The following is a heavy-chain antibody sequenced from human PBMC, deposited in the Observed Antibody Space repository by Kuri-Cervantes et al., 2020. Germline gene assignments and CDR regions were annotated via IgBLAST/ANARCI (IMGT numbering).Heavy chain of an antibody. Sequence: SETLSLTCTVSGGSISSSSYYWGWIRQPSGKGLEWIGSIYYSGSTYYNPSLKSRVTISVDTSKNQFSLKLSSVTAADTAVYYCARGQPYGDYPYYYYYMDVWGKGTTVTVSS. CDR2: IYYSGST. V-gene: IGHV4-39*07. CDR1: GGSISSSSYY. J-gene: IGHJ6*03. CDR3: ARGQPYGDYPYYYYYMDV. D-gene: IGHD4-17*01.